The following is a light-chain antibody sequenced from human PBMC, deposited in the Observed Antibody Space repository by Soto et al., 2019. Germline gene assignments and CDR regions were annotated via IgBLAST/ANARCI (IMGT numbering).Light chain of an antibody. Sequence: EIVITQSPSTLSVSPGERATLHCRASQNIRSDLAWYQQRPGQAPRLLIYDASTRDTGIPARFSGSGSGTEFTLTISSLQSEDCAVYYCQPYNKWPSWTFGQGTKVDIK. V-gene: IGKV3D-15*01. CDR3: QPYNKWPSWT. J-gene: IGKJ1*01. CDR1: QNIRSD. CDR2: DAS.